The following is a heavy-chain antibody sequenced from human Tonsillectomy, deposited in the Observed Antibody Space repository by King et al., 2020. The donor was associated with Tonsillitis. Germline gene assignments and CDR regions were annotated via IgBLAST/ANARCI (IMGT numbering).Heavy chain of an antibody. D-gene: IGHD3-22*01. CDR2: LWYDGRNK. CDR1: GFTFSSSG. J-gene: IGHJ4*02. Sequence: VQLVGSGGGVVQPGRSLRLSCAASGFTFSSSGMHWGPPAPGEGGGWGAVLWYDGRNKYYVDSVKGRFTISRDNCKNTLYLQMSSLRAEDTAVYYCARGYYDSSGYYSSYFDYWGQGTLVTVSS. V-gene: IGHV3-33*08. CDR3: ARGYYDSSGYYSSYFDY.